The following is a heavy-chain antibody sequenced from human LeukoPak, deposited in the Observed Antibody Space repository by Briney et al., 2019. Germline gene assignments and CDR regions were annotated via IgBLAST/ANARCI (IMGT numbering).Heavy chain of an antibody. CDR1: GYTFTGYY. V-gene: IGHV1-2*02. D-gene: IGHD5-24*01. CDR2: INPNSGGT. J-gene: IGHJ4*02. Sequence: ASVKVSCKASGYTFTGYYMHWVRQAPGQGLEWMGWINPNSGGTNYAQKFQGRVTMTRDTSISTAYMELSRLRSDDTAVYYCARDLSPTKGSYYFDYWGQGTLVTVSS. CDR3: ARDLSPTKGSYYFDY.